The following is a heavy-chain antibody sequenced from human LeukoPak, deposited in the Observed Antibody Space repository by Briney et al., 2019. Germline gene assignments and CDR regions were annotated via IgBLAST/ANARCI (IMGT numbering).Heavy chain of an antibody. J-gene: IGHJ4*02. Sequence: PGGSLRLSCAASGFTSDDYAMHWVRQAPGKGLEWVSLISWDGGSTYYADSVKGRFTISRDNSKNSLYLQMNSLRAEDTALYYCAKDFVPRGPDDSSGYCLDYWGQGTLVTVSS. V-gene: IGHV3-43D*03. CDR2: ISWDGGST. CDR1: GFTSDDYA. CDR3: AKDFVPRGPDDSSGYCLDY. D-gene: IGHD3-22*01.